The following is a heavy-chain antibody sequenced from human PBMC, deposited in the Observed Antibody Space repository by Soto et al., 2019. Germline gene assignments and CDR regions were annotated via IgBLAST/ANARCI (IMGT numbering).Heavy chain of an antibody. Sequence: SVKVSCKASGGTFSSYAISWVRQAPGQGLEWMGGIIPIFGTANYAQKFQGRVTITADESTSTAYMELSSLRSEDTAVYYCARWACRGTISDSYYYYGMDVWG. V-gene: IGHV1-69*13. CDR1: GGTFSSYA. CDR2: IIPIFGTA. D-gene: IGHD2-15*01. CDR3: ARWACRGTISDSYYYYGMDV. J-gene: IGHJ6*02.